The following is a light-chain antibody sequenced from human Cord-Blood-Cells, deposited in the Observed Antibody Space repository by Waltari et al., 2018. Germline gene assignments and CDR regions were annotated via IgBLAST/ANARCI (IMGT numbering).Light chain of an antibody. J-gene: IGKJ4*01. CDR3: QQYDNLLS. CDR2: EAS. CDR1: QDISNY. Sequence: IQITQSPPSLPASVGDRVTITCQASQDISNYLNWYQQKPGKAPKLLIYEASNLETGVPSRFSGSGSGTDFTFTISSLQPEDIATYYCQQYDNLLSFGGGTKVEIK. V-gene: IGKV1-33*01.